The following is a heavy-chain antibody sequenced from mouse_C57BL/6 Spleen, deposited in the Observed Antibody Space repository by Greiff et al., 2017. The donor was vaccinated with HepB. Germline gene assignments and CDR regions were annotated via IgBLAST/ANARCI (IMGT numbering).Heavy chain of an antibody. Sequence: DVHLVESGGGLVKPGGSLKLSCAASGFTFSSYAMSWVRQTPEKRLEWVATISDGGSYTYYPDNVKGRFTISRDNAKNNLYLQMSHLKSEDTAMYYCARDYDYDGGYAMDYWGQGTSVTVSS. CDR1: GFTFSSYA. CDR3: ARDYDYDGGYAMDY. V-gene: IGHV5-4*01. J-gene: IGHJ4*01. CDR2: ISDGGSYT. D-gene: IGHD2-4*01.